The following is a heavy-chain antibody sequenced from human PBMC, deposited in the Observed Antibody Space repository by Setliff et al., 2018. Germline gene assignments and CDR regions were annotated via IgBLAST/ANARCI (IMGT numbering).Heavy chain of an antibody. CDR3: AKDPNGDFVGAFDS. V-gene: IGHV3-30*02. J-gene: IGHJ5*01. Sequence: GGSLRLSCAVSGFTFSLHAMHWVRQAPGKGLEWVAFVRYDGYNKYYADFVKGRFTISRDNAKNTLYLQMNSLRAEDTAKYYCAKDPNGDFVGAFDSWGRGTLVTVS. CDR1: GFTFSLHA. CDR2: VRYDGYNK. D-gene: IGHD2-21*02.